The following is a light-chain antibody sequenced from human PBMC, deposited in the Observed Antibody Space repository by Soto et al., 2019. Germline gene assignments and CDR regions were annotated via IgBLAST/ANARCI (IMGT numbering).Light chain of an antibody. V-gene: IGKV1-5*01. CDR3: QPYNTYSSLT. Sequence: DIQMTQSPSTLSASVGDRGTITCRASQSISSWLAWYQQKLGRAPRLLIYDASSLESGVPSRFSGSGYGTEFTLTISSLQPDDFATYXXQPYNTYSSLTFGGGTKV. CDR1: QSISSW. J-gene: IGKJ4*01. CDR2: DAS.